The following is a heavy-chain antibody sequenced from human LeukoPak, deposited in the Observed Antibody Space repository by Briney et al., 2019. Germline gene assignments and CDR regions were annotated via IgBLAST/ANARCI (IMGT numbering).Heavy chain of an antibody. Sequence: GGSLRLSCAASGFTFSTYAMSWVRQAPGKGLEWVSVISGSGGSTSYADSVKGRFTISRDNSKNTLYLQMNSLRVEDTAVYYCGRSRAGAIDYWGQGTLVTVSS. CDR1: GFTFSTYA. J-gene: IGHJ4*02. V-gene: IGHV3-23*01. CDR2: ISGSGGST. CDR3: GRSRAGAIDY. D-gene: IGHD1-26*01.